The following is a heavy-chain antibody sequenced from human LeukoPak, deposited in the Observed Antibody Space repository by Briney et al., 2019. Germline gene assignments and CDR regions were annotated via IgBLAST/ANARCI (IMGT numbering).Heavy chain of an antibody. CDR3: ARGGNWGYFDY. J-gene: IGHJ4*02. V-gene: IGHV3-33*01. CDR2: IWFDGSNQ. CDR1: GFTFRSYG. Sequence: GGSLRLSCAASGFTFRSYGMHWVRQAPGKGLEWVAVIWFDGSNQYYSDSVNGRFTISRDNSKNTLFLQMNSLRTEDTAIYHCARGGNWGYFDYWGQGTLVTVSS. D-gene: IGHD7-27*01.